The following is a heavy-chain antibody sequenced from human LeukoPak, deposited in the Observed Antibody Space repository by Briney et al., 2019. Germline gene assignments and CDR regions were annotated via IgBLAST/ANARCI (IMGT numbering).Heavy chain of an antibody. CDR1: GGSFSGYY. CDR3: ASRNYYQY. D-gene: IGHD3-22*01. V-gene: IGHV4-34*01. Sequence: SETLSLTCAVYGGSFSGYYWSWIRQPPGKGLEWIGEINHSGSTNYNPSLKSRVTISVDTSKNQFSLKLSSVTAAHTAVYYCASRNYYQYWGQGTLVTVSS. CDR2: INHSGST. J-gene: IGHJ4*02.